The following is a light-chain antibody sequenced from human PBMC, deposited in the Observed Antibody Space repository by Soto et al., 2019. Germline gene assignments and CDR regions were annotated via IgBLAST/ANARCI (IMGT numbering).Light chain of an antibody. V-gene: IGKV3-15*01. CDR3: QQYNNWPIT. Sequence: EIVMTQSPVTLSVSPGERATLSCRASQNVLSNLAWYQQTPGQSPRLLIYGASARATGIPARFSGSGSGTEFTLTISSLQSEDFALYYCQQYNNWPITFGQGTRLEI. CDR2: GAS. CDR1: QNVLSN. J-gene: IGKJ5*01.